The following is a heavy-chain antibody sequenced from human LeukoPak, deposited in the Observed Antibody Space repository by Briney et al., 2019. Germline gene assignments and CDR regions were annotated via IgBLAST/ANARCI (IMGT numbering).Heavy chain of an antibody. Sequence: GGSLRLSCAASGFTFSSYWMHWVRQAPGKGLVWVSRINTDGSSTSYVDSVKGRFTISRDNAKNTLYLQMNSLRAEDTAVYYCARGSDFDWLFYDYWGQGTLVTVSS. V-gene: IGHV3-74*01. D-gene: IGHD3-9*01. CDR2: INTDGSST. J-gene: IGHJ4*02. CDR3: ARGSDFDWLFYDY. CDR1: GFTFSSYW.